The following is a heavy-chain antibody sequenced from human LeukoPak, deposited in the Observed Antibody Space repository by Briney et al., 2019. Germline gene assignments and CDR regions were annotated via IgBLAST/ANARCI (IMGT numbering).Heavy chain of an antibody. Sequence: PGGSLRLSCAASGFTFSSYWMSWVRQPPGKGLEWIGEINHSGSTNYNPSLKSRVTISVDTSKNQFSLKLSSLTAADTAVYYCAGRQHIVVVTATRGSFDMWGPGTMVTVSS. CDR1: GFTFSSYW. J-gene: IGHJ3*02. CDR3: AGRQHIVVVTATRGSFDM. V-gene: IGHV4-34*08. CDR2: INHSGST. D-gene: IGHD2-21*02.